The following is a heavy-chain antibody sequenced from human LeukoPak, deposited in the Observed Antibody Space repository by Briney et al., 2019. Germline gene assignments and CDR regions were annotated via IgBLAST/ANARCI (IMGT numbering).Heavy chain of an antibody. Sequence: PGGSLRHSCLASGFAFTAYEMNWGRDTPGKGRGRGSYIAGSDTTTYYAHSVKGRFTISRDNAKNSLYLQMNSLRAEDTALYYCTTLGYHLDSWGQGTLVTVSS. V-gene: IGHV3-48*03. CDR3: TTLGYHLDS. CDR1: GFAFTAYE. D-gene: IGHD3-22*01. J-gene: IGHJ4*02. CDR2: IAGSDTTT.